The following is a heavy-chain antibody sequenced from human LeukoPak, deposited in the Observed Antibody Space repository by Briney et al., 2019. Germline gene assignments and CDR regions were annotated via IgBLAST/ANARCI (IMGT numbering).Heavy chain of an antibody. CDR2: ISAYNGNT. J-gene: IGHJ6*03. D-gene: IGHD4-17*01. CDR1: GYTFTSYG. Sequence: ASVKVSCKAPGYTFTSYGISWVRQAPGQGLEWMGWISAYNGNTNYAQKLQGRVTMTTDTSTSTAYMEPSSLRSEDTAVYYCARATYGDPPNYYYYYYMDVWGKGTTVTVSS. V-gene: IGHV1-18*01. CDR3: ARATYGDPPNYYYYYYMDV.